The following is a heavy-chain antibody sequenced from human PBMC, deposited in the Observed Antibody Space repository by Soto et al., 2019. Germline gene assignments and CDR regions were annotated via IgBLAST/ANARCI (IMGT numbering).Heavy chain of an antibody. V-gene: IGHV3-30-3*01. CDR2: ISYDGDKK. Sequence: QVHLVESGGGVVQPGGSLRLSCVGSGFSFSDYSIHWVRQAPGKGLEWVAFISYDGDKKFFADSVKGRFNISRDNAKNTVSLHMSSLRPEDTAVFHCAVMAGLVVSDDFGLDVWGQGTTVTVSS. D-gene: IGHD2-21*01. CDR1: GFSFSDYS. J-gene: IGHJ6*02. CDR3: AVMAGLVVSDDFGLDV.